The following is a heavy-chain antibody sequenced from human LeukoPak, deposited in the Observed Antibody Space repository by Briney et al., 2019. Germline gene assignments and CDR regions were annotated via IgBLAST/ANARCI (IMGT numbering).Heavy chain of an antibody. Sequence: GGSLRLSCAASGFTFSHYAMHWVRQAPGKGLQWVTVLSYDGSIKYYAESVKGRFTISRDNSKNTLYLQMNSLRTEDTALYYCARDDSGRDYSMDVWGQGTTVTVSS. CDR2: LSYDGSIK. J-gene: IGHJ6*02. D-gene: IGHD1-26*01. V-gene: IGHV3-30-3*01. CDR1: GFTFSHYA. CDR3: ARDDSGRDYSMDV.